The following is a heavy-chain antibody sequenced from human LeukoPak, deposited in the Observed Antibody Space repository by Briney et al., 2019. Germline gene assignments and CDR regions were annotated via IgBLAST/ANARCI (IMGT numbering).Heavy chain of an antibody. J-gene: IGHJ4*02. CDR1: GFSFTTVG. CDR3: ARGHDSSSYLFY. V-gene: IGHV1-18*01. D-gene: IGHD3-22*01. CDR2: ISTYSSNT. Sequence: ASVKVSCKASGFSFTTVGITWVRQAPGQGLEWMGWISTYSSNTNYAQKFQGRVTMTTETSTTTAYMELRSLRSDDTAVYYCARGHDSSSYLFYWGQGTLVTVSS.